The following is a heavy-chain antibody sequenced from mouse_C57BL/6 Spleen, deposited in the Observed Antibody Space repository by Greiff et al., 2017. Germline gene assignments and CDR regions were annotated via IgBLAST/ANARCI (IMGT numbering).Heavy chain of an antibody. V-gene: IGHV1-50*01. CDR2: IDPSDSYT. Sequence: QVQLQQPGAELVKPGASVKLSCKASGYTFTSYWMQWVKQRPGQGLEWIGEIDPSDSYTNYNQKFKGKATLTVDTSSSTAYMQLSSLTSEDSAVYYCAREYRDYGRGGLFDYWGQGTTLTVSS. J-gene: IGHJ2*01. D-gene: IGHD1-1*01. CDR1: GYTFTSYW. CDR3: AREYRDYGRGGLFDY.